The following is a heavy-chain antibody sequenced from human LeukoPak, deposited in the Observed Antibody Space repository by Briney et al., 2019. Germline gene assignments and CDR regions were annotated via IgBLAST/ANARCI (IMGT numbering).Heavy chain of an antibody. CDR2: IIPIFGTA. CDR3: ARDRHYYDSSAIDY. D-gene: IGHD3-22*01. V-gene: IGHV1-69*05. Sequence: ASVKVSCKASGYTFTSYGISWVRQAPGQGLEWMGRIIPIFGTANYAQKFQGRATITTDESTSTAYMELSSLRSEDTAVYYCARDRHYYDSSAIDYWGQGTLVTVSS. J-gene: IGHJ4*02. CDR1: GYTFTSYG.